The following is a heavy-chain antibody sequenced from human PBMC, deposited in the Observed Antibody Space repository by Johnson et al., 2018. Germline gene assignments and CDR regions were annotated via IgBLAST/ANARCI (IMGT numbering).Heavy chain of an antibody. CDR2: IWSNGINK. Sequence: QVQLVESGGGGVKPGRSLRLSCAAFGFTFSTYGMHWVRQAPGRGLEWVAVIWSNGINKYYTDSVRGRFTISRGNSKNTLVLQLNSRRAEDTAVYYCVRERAPFDEFAIWGQGKTGTVSS. CDR3: VRERAPFDEFAI. V-gene: IGHV3-33*01. CDR1: GFTFSTYG. J-gene: IGHJ3*02.